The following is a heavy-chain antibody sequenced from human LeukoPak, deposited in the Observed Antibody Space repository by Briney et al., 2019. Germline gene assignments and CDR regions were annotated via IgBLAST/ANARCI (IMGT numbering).Heavy chain of an antibody. CDR2: IYSGGST. V-gene: IGHV3-53*01. J-gene: IGHJ4*02. D-gene: IGHD3-9*01. Sequence: SGGSLRLSCAASGFTVSSNYMSWVRQAPGKGLEWVSVIYSGGSTYYADSVKGRLTISRDNSKNTLYLQMNSLRAEDTAVYYCAKILSLAGYYGYFDYWGQGTLVTVSS. CDR1: GFTVSSNY. CDR3: AKILSLAGYYGYFDY.